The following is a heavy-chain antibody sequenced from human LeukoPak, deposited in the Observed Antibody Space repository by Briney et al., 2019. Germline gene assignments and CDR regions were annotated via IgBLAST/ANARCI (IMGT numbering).Heavy chain of an antibody. Sequence: GGSLRLSCAASGFTFSSYAMSWVRQAPGKGLEWVSAISGSGGSTYYADSVKGRFTISRDNSKNTLYLQMNSLRAEDTAVYYCAKVLRGSSWPRDAFDIWGQGTMVTVSS. J-gene: IGHJ3*02. V-gene: IGHV3-23*01. CDR2: ISGSGGST. CDR1: GFTFSSYA. D-gene: IGHD6-13*01. CDR3: AKVLRGSSWPRDAFDI.